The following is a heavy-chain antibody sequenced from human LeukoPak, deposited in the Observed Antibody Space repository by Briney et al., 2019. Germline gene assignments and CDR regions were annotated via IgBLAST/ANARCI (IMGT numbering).Heavy chain of an antibody. Sequence: PSETLSLTCTVSAGSISGSYWTWIRQSAGKRLEWIGRISASGSTNYNPSLKSRVTMSVDTSKKQFSLMLRSVTAADTAVYYCARAVISLTFDCSTASCQNRFDPWGQGTLVTVSS. CDR2: ISASGST. D-gene: IGHD2-2*01. V-gene: IGHV4-4*07. CDR1: AGSISGSY. CDR3: ARAVISLTFDCSTASCQNRFDP. J-gene: IGHJ5*02.